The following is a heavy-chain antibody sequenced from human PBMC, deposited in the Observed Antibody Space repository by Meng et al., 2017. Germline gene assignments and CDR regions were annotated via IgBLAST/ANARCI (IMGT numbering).Heavy chain of an antibody. V-gene: IGHV1-3*01. CDR2: INAGNGNT. J-gene: IGHJ4*02. CDR1: GYTFTSYA. D-gene: IGHD3-22*01. Sequence: VQLVQSGAGVKKRGASVKVSCKASGYTFTSYAMHWVRQAPGQRLEWMGWINAGNGNTKYSQKFQGRVTITRDTSASTAYMELSSLRSEDTAVYYCARDRQTYYYDSSGYFDYWGQGTLVTVSS. CDR3: ARDRQTYYYDSSGYFDY.